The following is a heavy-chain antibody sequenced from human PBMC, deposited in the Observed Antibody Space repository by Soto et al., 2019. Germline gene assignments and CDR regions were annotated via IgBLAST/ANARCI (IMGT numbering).Heavy chain of an antibody. CDR3: ARDPGGYTLGTFNI. Sequence: QIQLVESGGGVVQPGRSLRLSCAASGFTFSFYAMHWVRQAPGKGLEWVAVISDNGNTKYFADSVRGRFTISRDNSKNTVFLQMSSLRSEDTAMYFCARDPGGYTLGTFNIWGQGTVVTVSS. V-gene: IGHV3-30-3*01. J-gene: IGHJ3*02. CDR1: GFTFSFYA. D-gene: IGHD2-8*02. CDR2: ISDNGNTK.